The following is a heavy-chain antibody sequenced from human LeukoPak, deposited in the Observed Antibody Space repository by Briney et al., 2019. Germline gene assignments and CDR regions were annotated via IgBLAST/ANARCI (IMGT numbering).Heavy chain of an antibody. CDR2: ISSSSSYI. J-gene: IGHJ4*02. CDR1: KFTFSSYS. Sequence: GGSLRLSCAASKFTFSSYSMNWVRQAPGKGLEWVSSISSSSSYIYYADSVKGRSTISRDNAKNSVYLQMNSLRAEDTAVYCCARDGDVVVVPAAEDYWGQGTLVTVSS. CDR3: ARDGDVVVVPAAEDY. V-gene: IGHV3-21*01. D-gene: IGHD2-2*01.